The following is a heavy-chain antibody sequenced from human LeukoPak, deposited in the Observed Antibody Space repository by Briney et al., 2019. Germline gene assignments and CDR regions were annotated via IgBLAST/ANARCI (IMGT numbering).Heavy chain of an antibody. CDR2: ISGSTGNT. V-gene: IGHV3-23*01. CDR3: AKGSRGAHYYYMDV. Sequence: PGGSLRLSCAASGFTFSSYSMNWVRQAPGKGLEWVSSISGSTGNTYYADSVKGRFTISRDNSKNTLYLQMNSLRAEDTAVYYCAKGSRGAHYYYMDVWGKGTTVTISS. J-gene: IGHJ6*03. D-gene: IGHD2-2*01. CDR1: GFTFSSYS.